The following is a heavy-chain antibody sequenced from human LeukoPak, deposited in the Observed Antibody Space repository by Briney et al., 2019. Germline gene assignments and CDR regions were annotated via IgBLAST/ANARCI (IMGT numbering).Heavy chain of an antibody. CDR3: AKQTSRYYYGSGDY. CDR2: ISGSGVST. J-gene: IGHJ4*02. CDR1: GFTFNDYA. D-gene: IGHD3-10*01. V-gene: IGHV3-23*01. Sequence: GGSLRLSWAASGFTFNDYAMRWVRQAAGEGLEWVLAISGSGVSTHYADSVKGRFTISRDNSKNTLYPQINSLRAEDTAVYYCAKQTSRYYYGSGDYWGQGALVTVSS.